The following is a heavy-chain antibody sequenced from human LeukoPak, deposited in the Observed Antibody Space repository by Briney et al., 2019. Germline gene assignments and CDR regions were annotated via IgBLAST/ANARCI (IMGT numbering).Heavy chain of an antibody. D-gene: IGHD6-19*01. Sequence: SETLSLTRAVYGGSFSGYYWSWIRQPPGKGLEWIGEINHSGSTNYNPSLKSRVTISVDTSKNQFSLKLSSVTAADTAVYYCARVGSGWAYYYYGMDVWGQGTTVTVSS. CDR2: INHSGST. V-gene: IGHV4-34*01. CDR3: ARVGSGWAYYYYGMDV. J-gene: IGHJ6*02. CDR1: GGSFSGYY.